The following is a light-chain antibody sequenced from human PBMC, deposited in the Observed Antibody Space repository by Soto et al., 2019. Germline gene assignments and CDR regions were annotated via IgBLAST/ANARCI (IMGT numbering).Light chain of an antibody. Sequence: QSVLTQPASVSESPGQSITISCTGTSSDVGSYNLVSWYQQHPGKVPKLVIYEVSNRPSGVSARFSGSKSGNTASLIISGLQVEDEADYYCCSKSGGTSVIFGGGTQLTVL. CDR1: SSDVGSYNL. J-gene: IGLJ2*01. CDR2: EVS. V-gene: IGLV2-23*02. CDR3: CSKSGGTSVI.